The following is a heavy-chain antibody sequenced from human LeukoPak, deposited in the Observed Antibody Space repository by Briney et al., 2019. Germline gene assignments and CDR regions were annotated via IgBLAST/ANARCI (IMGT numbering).Heavy chain of an antibody. J-gene: IGHJ6*03. CDR2: INHSGST. Sequence: PSETLSLTCAVYGGSFSGYYWSWIRQPPGKGLEWIGEINHSGSTNYNPSLKSRVTISVDTSKNQFSLKLSSVTAADTAVYCCARDKSTHGYGSGTKSYYYYYMDVWGKGTTVTISS. CDR1: GGSFSGYY. D-gene: IGHD3-10*01. V-gene: IGHV4-34*01. CDR3: ARDKSTHGYGSGTKSYYYYYMDV.